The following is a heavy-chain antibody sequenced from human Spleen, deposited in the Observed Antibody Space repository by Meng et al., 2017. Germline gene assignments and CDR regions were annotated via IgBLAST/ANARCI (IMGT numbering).Heavy chain of an antibody. Sequence: QWQLQQWGAGLLKPAQTLSLTFVVSCGSFSDYYWSWIRQPPGKGLEWIGEINHSGSTNYNPSLESRATISVDTSQNNLSLKLSSVTAADSAVYYCARGPTTMAHDFDYWGQGTLVTVSS. D-gene: IGHD4-11*01. CDR2: INHSGST. J-gene: IGHJ4*02. V-gene: IGHV4-34*01. CDR3: ARGPTTMAHDFDY. CDR1: CGSFSDYY.